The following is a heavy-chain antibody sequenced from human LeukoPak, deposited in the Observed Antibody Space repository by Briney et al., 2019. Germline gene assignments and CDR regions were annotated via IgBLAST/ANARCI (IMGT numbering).Heavy chain of an antibody. J-gene: IGHJ4*02. CDR1: GYYFTSNW. D-gene: IGHD1-1*01. CDR3: ARHQRTGLERRFDS. Sequence: GEALKISCKGSGYYFTSNWSAWVRQMPGKGLEWMGIINPSDSETRYSPSFQGQVAISVDKSISTAYLQWSSLKVSDTAMYFCARHQRTGLERRFDSWGQGTLVTVSS. V-gene: IGHV5-51*01. CDR2: INPSDSET.